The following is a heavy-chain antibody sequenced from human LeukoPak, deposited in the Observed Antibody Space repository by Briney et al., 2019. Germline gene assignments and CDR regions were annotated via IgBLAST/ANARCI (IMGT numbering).Heavy chain of an antibody. CDR3: ASVKFGGWYESFDY. Sequence: ASVKVSCKASGYTFTSYDINWVRQAPGQGPEWMGVISPSGGSTTYAQKFQGRVTLTRDMSTSTDYLELSSLRSEDTAVYYCASVKFGGWYESFDYWGQGTLVTVSS. D-gene: IGHD6-19*01. CDR1: GYTFTSYD. J-gene: IGHJ4*02. CDR2: ISPSGGST. V-gene: IGHV1-46*01.